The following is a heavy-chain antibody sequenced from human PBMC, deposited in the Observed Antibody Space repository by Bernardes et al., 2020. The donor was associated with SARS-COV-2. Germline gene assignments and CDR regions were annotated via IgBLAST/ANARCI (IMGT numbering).Heavy chain of an antibody. V-gene: IGHV1-2*02. Sequence: ASVKVSCKASGYTFTGYYVHWVRQAPGQGLEWMGWINPNSDGTKYAQKFQGRVTMTRDTSISTAYMGLSRLKSDDTAVYFCAIAYYYDVTDFYSVVFDIWGQGTVVTVSS. J-gene: IGHJ3*02. CDR2: INPNSDGT. CDR3: AIAYYYDVTDFYSVVFDI. D-gene: IGHD3-22*01. CDR1: GYTFTGYY.